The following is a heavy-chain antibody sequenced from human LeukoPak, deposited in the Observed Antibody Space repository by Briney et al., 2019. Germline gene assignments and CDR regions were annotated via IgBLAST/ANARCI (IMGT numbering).Heavy chain of an antibody. Sequence: PSETLSLTCAVYGGSFSGYYWSWIRQPPGKGLEWIGEINHSGSTSYNPSLKSRVTISVDTSKNQFSLKLSSVTAADTAVYYCARVPYSSGWYYFDYWGQGTLVTVSS. CDR2: INHSGST. CDR1: GGSFSGYY. D-gene: IGHD6-19*01. V-gene: IGHV4-34*01. J-gene: IGHJ4*02. CDR3: ARVPYSSGWYYFDY.